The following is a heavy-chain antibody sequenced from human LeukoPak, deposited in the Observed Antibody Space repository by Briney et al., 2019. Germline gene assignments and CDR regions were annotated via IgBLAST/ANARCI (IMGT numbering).Heavy chain of an antibody. J-gene: IGHJ4*02. CDR3: ASNPPNTGDFYY. CDR1: GGTFSSYA. D-gene: IGHD1-1*01. V-gene: IGHV1-69*05. CDR2: IIPIFGTA. Sequence: SVKVSCKASGGTFSSYAISWVRQAPGQGLEWMGGIIPIFGTANYAQKFQGRVSMTRDIFKSTAYMELSSLRSEDTAIYYCASNPPNTGDFYYWGLGTLVTVSS.